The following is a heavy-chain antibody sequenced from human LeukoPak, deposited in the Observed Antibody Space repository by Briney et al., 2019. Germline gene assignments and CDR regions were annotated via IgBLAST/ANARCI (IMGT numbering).Heavy chain of an antibody. Sequence: PGGSLRLSCVGSGFTFSTYEMNWVRQAPGKGLEWVSYISGSGIAMFYGDSARGRFTISRDNAKNSLYLQMNSLRAEDTAVYYCARDPSLAARPYWYFDLWGRGTLVTVSS. V-gene: IGHV3-48*03. CDR2: ISGSGIAM. CDR1: GFTFSTYE. D-gene: IGHD6-6*01. J-gene: IGHJ2*01. CDR3: ARDPSLAARPYWYFDL.